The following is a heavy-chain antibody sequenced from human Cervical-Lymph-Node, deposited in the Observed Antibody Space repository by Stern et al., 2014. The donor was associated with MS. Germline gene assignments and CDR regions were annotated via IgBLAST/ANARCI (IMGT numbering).Heavy chain of an antibody. Sequence: VQLVESGGGVVQPGRSLRLSCAASGFTFSKYGMNWVRQAPGKGLGWVAGISYDGSNKYHIDSVKGRFTISRDNSKDTLSLQMNSLGTEDTAVYYCARGTYPVAPLFSNFYGLDVWGQGTTVTVSS. D-gene: IGHD4-23*01. J-gene: IGHJ6*02. V-gene: IGHV3-33*01. CDR3: ARGTYPVAPLFSNFYGLDV. CDR1: GFTFSKYG. CDR2: ISYDGSNK.